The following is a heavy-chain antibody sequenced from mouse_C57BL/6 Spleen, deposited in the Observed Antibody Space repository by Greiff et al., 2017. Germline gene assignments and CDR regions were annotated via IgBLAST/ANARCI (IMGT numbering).Heavy chain of an antibody. J-gene: IGHJ2*01. CDR3: ARGGNYVYFDY. Sequence: EVQLVESGPGLVKPSQSLSLTCSVTGYSITSGYYWNWIRQFPGNKLEWMGYISYDGSNNYNPSLKNRISITRDTSKNQFFLKLNSVTTEDTATYYCARGGNYVYFDYWGQGTTRTVSS. CDR2: ISYDGSN. CDR1: GYSITSGYY. V-gene: IGHV3-6*01. D-gene: IGHD2-1*01.